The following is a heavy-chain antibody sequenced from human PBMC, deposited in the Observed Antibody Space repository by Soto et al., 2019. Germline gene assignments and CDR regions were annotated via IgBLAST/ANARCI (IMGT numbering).Heavy chain of an antibody. CDR3: ARDSINPTGYFDY. Sequence: SETLSLTCAVYGGSFSGYYWSWIRQPPGKGLEWIGEINHSGSTNYNPSLKSRVTISVDTSKNQFSLKLSSVTAAGTAVYYCARDSINPTGYFDYWGQGTLVTVSS. CDR2: INHSGST. CDR1: GGSFSGYY. D-gene: IGHD4-17*01. V-gene: IGHV4-34*01. J-gene: IGHJ4*02.